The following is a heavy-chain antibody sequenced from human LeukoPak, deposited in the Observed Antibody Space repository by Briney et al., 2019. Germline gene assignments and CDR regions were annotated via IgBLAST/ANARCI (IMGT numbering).Heavy chain of an antibody. CDR2: ISYDGSNK. CDR3: AKLSGTIFYPYDAFDI. CDR1: GFTFSSYG. Sequence: PGRSLRLSCAASGFTFSSYGMHWVRQAPGKGLEWVAVISYDGSNKYYADSVKGRFTISRDNSKNTLYLQMNSLRAEDTAVYYCAKLSGTIFYPYDAFDIWGQGTMVTVSS. D-gene: IGHD3-3*01. V-gene: IGHV3-30*18. J-gene: IGHJ3*02.